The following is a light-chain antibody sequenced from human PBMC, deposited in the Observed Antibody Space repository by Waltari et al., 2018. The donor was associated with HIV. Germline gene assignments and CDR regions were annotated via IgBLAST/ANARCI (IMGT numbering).Light chain of an antibody. CDR1: RSNIRAGYD. Sequence: QSVLTQPPSVSGAPGQRVTVSCTGLRSNIRAGYDAHCDQHLPVTTPQILIHWNSTRSAGGPHRFSGSKSGSSASLAITGLQAEDEADYDCQSYDSSLSVWVFGGGTKLTVL. CDR2: WNS. V-gene: IGLV1-40*01. CDR3: QSYDSSLSVWV. J-gene: IGLJ3*02.